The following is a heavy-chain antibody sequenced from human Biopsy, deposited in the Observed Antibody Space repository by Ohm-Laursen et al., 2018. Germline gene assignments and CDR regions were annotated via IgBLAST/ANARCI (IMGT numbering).Heavy chain of an antibody. V-gene: IGHV4-4*07. Sequence: TLSLTCSVSGGSLSNYYWSWIRQPAGKGLEWIGRIYSTGRSSAYHPSFQSRVTMSLDTSNKQFSLKLTSVTAADTAVYYCARTPGVAVAGRFFDLWGRGTLVTVSS. CDR1: GGSLSNYY. CDR2: IYSTGRSS. D-gene: IGHD6-19*01. J-gene: IGHJ2*01. CDR3: ARTPGVAVAGRFFDL.